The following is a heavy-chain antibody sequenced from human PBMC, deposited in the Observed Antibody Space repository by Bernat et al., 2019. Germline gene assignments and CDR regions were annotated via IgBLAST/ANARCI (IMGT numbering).Heavy chain of an antibody. Sequence: QVQLVQSGAEVKKPGASVKVSCKASGYTFTGYYMHWVRQAPGQGLEWMGWINPNSGGTNYAQKFQGRVTMTRDTSISTAYMELSRLRSDDTAVYYCASRGCSSTSCPERPRYYYYGMDVWGQGTTVTVSS. D-gene: IGHD2-2*01. CDR1: GYTFTGYY. V-gene: IGHV1-2*02. CDR2: INPNSGGT. CDR3: ASRGCSSTSCPERPRYYYYGMDV. J-gene: IGHJ6*02.